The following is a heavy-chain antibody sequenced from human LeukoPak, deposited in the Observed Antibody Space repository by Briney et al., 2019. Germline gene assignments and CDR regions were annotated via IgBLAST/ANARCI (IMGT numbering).Heavy chain of an antibody. Sequence: SETLSLTCTVSGGSITSISHHWGWIRQPPGKGLEWIGSTYYSTSTQYNPSLKSRVTISVDTSKNQFSLKLSSVTAADTAVYYCARLTVTTAFDYWGQGTLVTVSS. CDR3: ARLTVTTAFDY. CDR2: TYYSTST. CDR1: GGSITSISHH. V-gene: IGHV4-39*01. J-gene: IGHJ4*02. D-gene: IGHD4-11*01.